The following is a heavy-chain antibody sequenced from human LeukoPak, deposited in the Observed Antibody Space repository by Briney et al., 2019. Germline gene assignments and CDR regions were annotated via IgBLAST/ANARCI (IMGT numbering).Heavy chain of an antibody. CDR2: INPNSGGT. J-gene: IGHJ6*04. V-gene: IGHV1-2*02. CDR1: GYTFTGYY. D-gene: IGHD2-15*01. CDR3: ARVGCSGGSCYSHYYYGMDV. Sequence: ASVKVSCKASGYTFTGYYMHWVRQAPGQGLEWMGWINPNSGGTNYAQKFQGRVTMTRDTSISTAYMELSRLRSDDTAVYYCARVGCSGGSCYSHYYYGMDVWGKGTTVTVSS.